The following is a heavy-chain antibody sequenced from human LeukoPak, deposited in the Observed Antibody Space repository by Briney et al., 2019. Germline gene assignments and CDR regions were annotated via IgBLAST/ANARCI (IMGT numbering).Heavy chain of an antibody. D-gene: IGHD3-22*01. J-gene: IGHJ4*02. Sequence: ASVKVSCKASGYTFTGYYMHWVRQAPGQGLEWMGWINPNSGGANYAQKFQGGVTMTRDTSISTAYMELSRLRSDDTAVYYCARDQDSSGYYYDDDYWGQGTLVTVSS. CDR3: ARDQDSSGYYYDDDY. CDR2: INPNSGGA. CDR1: GYTFTGYY. V-gene: IGHV1-2*02.